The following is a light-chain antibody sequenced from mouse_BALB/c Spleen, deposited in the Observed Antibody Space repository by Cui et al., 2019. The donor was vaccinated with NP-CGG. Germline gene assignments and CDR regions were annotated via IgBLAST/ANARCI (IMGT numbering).Light chain of an antibody. V-gene: IGLV1*01. Sequence: QAVVTQESALTTSPGEKAILTCRSNTGAVTTSNYANWVQEKPDHLFTGLIGGTNNRAPGVPARFSGSLIGDKAALTITGAQTDDEAIYFCALWYSNHWVFGGGTKLTVL. CDR2: GTN. J-gene: IGLJ1*01. CDR3: ALWYSNHWV. CDR1: TGAVTTSNY.